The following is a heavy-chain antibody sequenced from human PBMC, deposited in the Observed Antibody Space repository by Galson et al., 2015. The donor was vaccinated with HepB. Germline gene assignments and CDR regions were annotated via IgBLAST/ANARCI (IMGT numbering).Heavy chain of an antibody. CDR1: GYSFTSYW. J-gene: IGHJ2*01. CDR2: IYPGDSDT. Sequence: QSGAEVKKPGESLKISCKGSGYSFTSYWIGWVRQMPGKGLEWMGIIYPGDSDTRYSPFFQGQVTISADKSISTAYLQWSSLKASDTAMYYCARRRCSGGSCYSFEHSVGWYFDLWGRGTLVTVSS. D-gene: IGHD2-15*01. V-gene: IGHV5-51*03. CDR3: ARRRCSGGSCYSFEHSVGWYFDL.